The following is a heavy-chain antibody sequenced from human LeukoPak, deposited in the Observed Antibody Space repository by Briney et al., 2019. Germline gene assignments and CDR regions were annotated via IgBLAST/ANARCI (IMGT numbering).Heavy chain of an antibody. V-gene: IGHV4-39*07. D-gene: IGHD3-10*01. CDR3: ARLEDGSGSYSPTV. CDR1: GGSISSSSYY. Sequence: NPSESRSLTCPVSGGSISSSSYYWGWIRHPPGKGLEWIGSIYYSGSTYYNPSLKSRVAISVDTSKNQFSMKLSSVTAADTAVYYCARLEDGSGSYSPTVWGQGTLVTVSS. CDR2: IYYSGST. J-gene: IGHJ4*02.